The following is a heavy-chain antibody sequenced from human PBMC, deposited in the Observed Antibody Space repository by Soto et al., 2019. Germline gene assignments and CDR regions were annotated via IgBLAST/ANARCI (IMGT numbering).Heavy chain of an antibody. CDR2: IYHSGTF. CDR1: GDSVSSSSC. CDR3: VRSVPAGAWQYSGMDV. J-gene: IGHJ6*02. D-gene: IGHD2-2*01. Sequence: QVRLQESGPGLVEPSGTLSLTCAVSGDSVSSSSCWSWVRQAPGKGLAWVGEIYHSGTFNYNQSLATPGSLSVDKSRTQLSLNLSSVTAADTAVYYGVRSVPAGAWQYSGMDVGGQGTSVTVSS. V-gene: IGHV4-4*02.